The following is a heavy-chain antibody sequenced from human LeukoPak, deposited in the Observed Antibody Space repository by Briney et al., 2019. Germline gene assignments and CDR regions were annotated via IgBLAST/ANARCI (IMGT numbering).Heavy chain of an antibody. J-gene: IGHJ6*03. D-gene: IGHD3-10*01. V-gene: IGHV3-74*01. CDR2: INSDGSNT. CDR1: GFTFSRYW. CDR3: ARVTYYYGSGSYFHYYYYMDV. Sequence: PGGSLRLSCSASGFTFSRYWMHWVRQAPGKGLVWVSRINSDGSNTSSADSVKGRFTISRDNAKNTLYLQMGSLRAEDMAVYYCARVTYYYGSGSYFHYYYYMDVWGKGTTVTVSS.